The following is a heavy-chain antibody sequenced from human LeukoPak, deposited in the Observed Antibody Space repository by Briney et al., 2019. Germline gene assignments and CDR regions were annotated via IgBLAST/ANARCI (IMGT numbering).Heavy chain of an antibody. V-gene: IGHV3-23*01. Sequence: GGSLRLFCAVSGFTFTSYAMSWVRQAPGKGLEWVSGISGGGGSTYYADSVKGRFSISRDNSKNNLYLQMNSLRAEDTAVYYCAKASHYDILTGRHSARLWYFDYWGQGTLVTVSS. CDR2: ISGGGGST. CDR3: AKASHYDILTGRHSARLWYFDY. J-gene: IGHJ4*02. CDR1: GFTFTSYA. D-gene: IGHD3-9*01.